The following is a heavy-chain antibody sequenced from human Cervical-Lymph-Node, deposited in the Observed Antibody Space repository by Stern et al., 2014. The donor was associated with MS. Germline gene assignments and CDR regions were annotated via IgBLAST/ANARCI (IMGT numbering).Heavy chain of an antibody. CDR1: GYTLTSYS. Sequence: VQLVESGAEVKKPGASVKVSCEASGYTLTSYSMHWVRQAPGQGLEWLGVIDPNGGTTRYAQKLQGRVSMTSDTSTTTVSIEVSGLTSADTAVYYCARGDHYYSYGLDVWGQGTTVTVSS. J-gene: IGHJ6*02. CDR2: IDPNGGTT. V-gene: IGHV1-46*03. CDR3: ARGDHYYSYGLDV.